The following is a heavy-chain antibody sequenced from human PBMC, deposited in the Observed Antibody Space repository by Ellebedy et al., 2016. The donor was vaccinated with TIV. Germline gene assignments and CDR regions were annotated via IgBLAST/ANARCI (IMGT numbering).Heavy chain of an antibody. D-gene: IGHD6-19*01. J-gene: IGHJ2*01. V-gene: IGHV3-33*08. CDR1: GFAFSSYG. Sequence: GESLKISCAASGFAFSSYGMHWVRQAPGKGLEWVAVIRYNGSNKYYADSVKGRFTISRDNSKNTLYLEMNSLRAEDTAVYYCARVSSGWYTHWYFDLWGRGTLVTVSS. CDR3: ARVSSGWYTHWYFDL. CDR2: IRYNGSNK.